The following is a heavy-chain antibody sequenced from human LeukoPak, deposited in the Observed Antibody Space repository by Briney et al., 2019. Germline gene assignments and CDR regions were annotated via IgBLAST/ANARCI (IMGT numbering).Heavy chain of an antibody. CDR3: ARGIKPYYDFWSGYYAYYYYYGMDV. V-gene: IGHV1-8*01. Sequence: ASVKVSCKASGYTFTSYDINWLRQATGQGLEWMGWMNPNSGNTGYAQKFQGRVTMTRNTSISTAYMELSSLRSEDTAVYYCARGIKPYYDFWSGYYAYYYYYGMDVWGQGTTVTVSS. CDR2: MNPNSGNT. CDR1: GYTFTSYD. D-gene: IGHD3-3*01. J-gene: IGHJ6*02.